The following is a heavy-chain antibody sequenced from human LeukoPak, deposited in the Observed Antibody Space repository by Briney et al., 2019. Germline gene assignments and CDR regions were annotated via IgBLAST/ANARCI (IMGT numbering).Heavy chain of an antibody. CDR3: AREDSSSWMSWFDP. D-gene: IGHD6-13*01. CDR2: IYYSGST. J-gene: IGHJ5*02. V-gene: IGHV4-59*01. Sequence: SETLSLTCTVSGGSISSYYWSWIRQPPGKGLEWIGYIYYSGSTNYNPSLKSRVTISVDTSKNQFSLKLSSVTAADTAVYYCAREDSSSWMSWFDPWGQGTLVIVS. CDR1: GGSISSYY.